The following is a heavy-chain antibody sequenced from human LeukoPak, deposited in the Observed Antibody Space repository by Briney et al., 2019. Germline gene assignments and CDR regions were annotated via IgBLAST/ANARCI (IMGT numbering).Heavy chain of an antibody. D-gene: IGHD6-25*01. CDR3: ARVPSGGNKFDP. Sequence: ASVKVSCKASGYTFTSYDINWVRQAPGQGLEWMGWMNPNSANTGYAQKFQGRVTMTRNTSMSTAYMELSSLRSEDTAVYYCARVPSGGNKFDPWGQGTLVTVSS. CDR1: GYTFTSYD. CDR2: MNPNSANT. J-gene: IGHJ5*02. V-gene: IGHV1-8*01.